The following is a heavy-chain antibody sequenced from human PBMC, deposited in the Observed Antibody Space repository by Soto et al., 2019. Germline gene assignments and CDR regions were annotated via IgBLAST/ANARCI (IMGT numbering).Heavy chain of an antibody. D-gene: IGHD2-15*01. CDR3: ARDERYCSGGSCYDCFDP. J-gene: IGHJ5*02. V-gene: IGHV1-18*01. CDR1: GYTFTSYG. CDR2: ISAYNGNT. Sequence: QVQLVQSGAEVKKPGASVKVSCKASGYTFTSYGIIWVRQAPGQGREWMGWISAYNGNTNYAQKLQGRVTMTTDTSPSTAYMELSSVRSDDTAVYYCARDERYCSGGSCYDCFDPWGQGTLVTVSS.